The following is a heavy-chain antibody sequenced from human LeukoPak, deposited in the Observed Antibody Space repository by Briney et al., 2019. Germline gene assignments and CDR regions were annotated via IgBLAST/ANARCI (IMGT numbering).Heavy chain of an antibody. Sequence: GGSLRLSCAASGFTFSSYAMHWVRQAPGKGLEWVAVISYDGSSKYYAGSVKGRFTISRDNSKNTLYLQMNSLRAEDTAVYYCAREDGSGSYPVRHRGSRLVDYWGQGTLVTVSS. V-gene: IGHV3-30-3*01. CDR1: GFTFSSYA. D-gene: IGHD1-26*01. CDR2: ISYDGSSK. J-gene: IGHJ4*02. CDR3: AREDGSGSYPVRHRGSRLVDY.